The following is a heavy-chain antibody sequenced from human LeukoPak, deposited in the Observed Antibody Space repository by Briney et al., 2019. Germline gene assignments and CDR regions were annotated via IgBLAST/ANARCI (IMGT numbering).Heavy chain of an antibody. CDR3: AKAEKYSGRVLDC. CDR1: GFTFSSYN. Sequence: GGSLRLSCAASGFTFSSYNMNWVRQAPGKGLEWVSFISSSSCYIYYADSVKGRFTISRDNAKNSLYLQMNSLRAEDTAVYYCAKAEKYSGRVLDCWGQGTLVTVSS. D-gene: IGHD1-26*01. J-gene: IGHJ4*02. V-gene: IGHV3-21*01. CDR2: ISSSSCYI.